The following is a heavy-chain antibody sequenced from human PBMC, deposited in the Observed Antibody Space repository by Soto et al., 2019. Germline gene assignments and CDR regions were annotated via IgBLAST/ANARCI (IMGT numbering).Heavy chain of an antibody. D-gene: IGHD2-2*01. CDR2: IGTTADT. V-gene: IGHV3-13*04. J-gene: IGHJ6*02. Sequence: EVQLVESGGGLVQPGGSLRLSCAASGFSFSNYDMYWVRQATGKDLVRVSSIGTTADTFYTGSVKGRFTVSRENARNSLYLQMNSLRAEDTAVYYCARVRMSCSRTKCTYYGMDVWGQGTTVTVSS. CDR3: ARVRMSCSRTKCTYYGMDV. CDR1: GFSFSNYD.